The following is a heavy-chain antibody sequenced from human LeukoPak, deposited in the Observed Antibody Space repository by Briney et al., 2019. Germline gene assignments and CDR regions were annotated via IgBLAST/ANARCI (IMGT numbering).Heavy chain of an antibody. CDR3: ARAAGAVSTYWRFDY. V-gene: IGHV4-59*13. Sequence: SETLSLTCTVSGGSISPYYWSWIRQSPGQGLEWIGYIYYSGCTFYNPSLNSRLTMAVGTSQNQFSLKLSSVTAADTAVYYCARAAGAVSTYWRFDYWGQGTLVTVSS. D-gene: IGHD2/OR15-2a*01. CDR2: IYYSGCT. J-gene: IGHJ4*02. CDR1: GGSISPYY.